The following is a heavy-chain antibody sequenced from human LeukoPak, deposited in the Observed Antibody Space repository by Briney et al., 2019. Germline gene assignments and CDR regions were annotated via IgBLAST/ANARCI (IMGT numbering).Heavy chain of an antibody. CDR1: GFTLSASA. D-gene: IGHD1-26*01. V-gene: IGHV3-73*01. J-gene: IGHJ4*02. Sequence: PGGSLRLSCAASGFTLSASAMHWVRQASGKGLEWVGRIRNKTNNYATAYAASVKGRFTISRDDSKSTAYLQMNSLKTEDTAVYYCTSLDSSVGVTDFWAQGTLVTVSS. CDR2: IRNKTNNYAT. CDR3: TSLDSSVGVTDF.